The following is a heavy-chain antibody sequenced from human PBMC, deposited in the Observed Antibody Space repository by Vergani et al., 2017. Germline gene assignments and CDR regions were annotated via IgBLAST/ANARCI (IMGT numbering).Heavy chain of an antibody. Sequence: EVQLVESGGVVVQPGGSLRLSCAASGFTFDDYAMHWVRQAPGKGLEWVSLISWDGGSTYYADSVKGRFTISRDNSKNSLYLQMNSLRAEDTALYYCAKPTMFRGVITNWYFDLWGRGTLVTVSS. V-gene: IGHV3-43D*04. CDR3: AKPTMFRGVITNWYFDL. D-gene: IGHD3-10*01. CDR1: GFTFDDYA. CDR2: ISWDGGST. J-gene: IGHJ2*01.